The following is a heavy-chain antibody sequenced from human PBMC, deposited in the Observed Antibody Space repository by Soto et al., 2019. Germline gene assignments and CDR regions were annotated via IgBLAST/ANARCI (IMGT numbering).Heavy chain of an antibody. CDR1: GFSLSTSGVG. CDR2: VYWDDDK. CDR3: AHRRIAASSNAFDI. Sequence: QITLKEAGPTLVKPKQTLNLTSTFSGFSLSTSGVGVGLIRQPPGKAREWLALVYWDDDKRYSPSLKSRLTSTKDTSKSQVVLTMINLATVDTATYYFAHRRIAASSNAFDIRVRGTMVTVSS. V-gene: IGHV2-5*02. D-gene: IGHD6-13*01. J-gene: IGHJ3*02.